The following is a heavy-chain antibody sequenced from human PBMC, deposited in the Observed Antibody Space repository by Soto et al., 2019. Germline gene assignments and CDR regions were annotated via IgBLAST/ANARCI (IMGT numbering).Heavy chain of an antibody. Sequence: SETLSLTCAVYGGSFSGYYWSWIRQPPGKGLEWIGEINHSGSTNYNPSLKSRVTISVDTSKNQFSLKLSSVTAADTAVYYCARGSRSYYPYYYYGMDVWGQGTTVTVYS. CDR2: INHSGST. V-gene: IGHV4-34*01. CDR1: GGSFSGYY. CDR3: ARGSRSYYPYYYYGMDV. J-gene: IGHJ6*02. D-gene: IGHD1-26*01.